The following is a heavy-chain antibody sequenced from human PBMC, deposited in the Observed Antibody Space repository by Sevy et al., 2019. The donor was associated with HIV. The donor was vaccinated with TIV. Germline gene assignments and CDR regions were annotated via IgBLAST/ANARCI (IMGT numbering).Heavy chain of an antibody. CDR2: IYDSGST. CDR3: ARGSGEGFDY. CDR1: GGSISSGGYY. D-gene: IGHD7-27*01. V-gene: IGHV4-31*03. J-gene: IGHJ4*02. Sequence: SETLSLTCTVSGGSISSGGYYGSWIRQYPGKGLEWIGYIYDSGSTYYNPSLNSRVTISVDTSKNQFSLKLSSVTAADTAVYYCARGSGEGFDYWGQGTLVTVSS.